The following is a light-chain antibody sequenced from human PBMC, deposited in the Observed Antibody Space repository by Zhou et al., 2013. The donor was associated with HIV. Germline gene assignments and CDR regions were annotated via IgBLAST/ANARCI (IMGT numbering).Light chain of an antibody. V-gene: IGKV1-39*01. CDR3: QQYDTYPRA. Sequence: DIQMTQSPSTLSASVGDRVTITCRASQSISSYLNWYQQKPGKAPKLLIYAASNLQSGVPSRFSGGGSGTEFTLTINSLQPDDFAIYYCQQYDTYPRAFGQGTKVEIK. J-gene: IGKJ1*01. CDR1: QSISSY. CDR2: AAS.